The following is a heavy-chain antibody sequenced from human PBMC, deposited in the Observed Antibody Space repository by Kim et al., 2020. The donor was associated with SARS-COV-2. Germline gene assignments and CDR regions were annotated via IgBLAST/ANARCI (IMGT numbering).Heavy chain of an antibody. V-gene: IGHV1-46*01. J-gene: IGHJ4*02. D-gene: IGHD3-22*01. Sequence: ASVKVSCKASGYTFTSYYMHWVRQSPGQGLEWMGIINPSGGSTSYAQKFQGRVTMTRDTSTSTVYMELSRLRSEDTAVYYCARVYDSSGYYGDLGYWGQGTLVTVSS. CDR1: GYTFTSYY. CDR3: ARVYDSSGYYGDLGY. CDR2: INPSGGST.